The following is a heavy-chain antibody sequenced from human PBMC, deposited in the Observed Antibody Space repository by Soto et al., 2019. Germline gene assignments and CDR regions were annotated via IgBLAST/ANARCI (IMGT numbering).Heavy chain of an antibody. D-gene: IGHD2-8*01. CDR1: GFAFSNYG. Sequence: QLHLVESGGGVVQPGTSLRLSCTAPGFAFSNYGMHWVRQAPGKGLEWVAVIPNDGSYDYYTDSVKGRFTISRDNSKNTLYLQMNSLRVEDTAVYYCVRDDALPDNGLDIWGQGTMVTVSS. CDR2: IPNDGSYD. J-gene: IGHJ3*02. V-gene: IGHV3-33*01. CDR3: VRDDALPDNGLDI.